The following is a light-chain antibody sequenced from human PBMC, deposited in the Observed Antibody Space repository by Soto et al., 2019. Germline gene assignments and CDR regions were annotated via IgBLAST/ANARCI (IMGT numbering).Light chain of an antibody. J-gene: IGKJ1*01. CDR1: QSISAW. CDR2: KAS. Sequence: DIQMTQSPSTLSASVGDSVSINCRASQSISAWLAWYQQKPGKAPRLLIYKASTLEIGVPSRFSGSGSGTEFTLTISSLQPDDVATYYCQQSHSIPLTFGQGTKVEIK. CDR3: QQSHSIPLT. V-gene: IGKV1-5*03.